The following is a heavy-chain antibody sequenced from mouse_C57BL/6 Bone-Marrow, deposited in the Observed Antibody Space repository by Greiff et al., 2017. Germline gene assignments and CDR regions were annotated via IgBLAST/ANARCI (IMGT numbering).Heavy chain of an antibody. D-gene: IGHD1-1*01. V-gene: IGHV1-64*01. CDR3: ARRITTVDWYFDV. J-gene: IGHJ1*03. CDR1: GYTFTSYW. Sequence: QVQLQQPGAELVKPGASVTLSCKASGYTFTSYWMHWVKQRPGQGLEWIGMIHPNSGSTTYHEKFKSKATLTVDKSSSTAYMQLSSLTSEDSAVYYCARRITTVDWYFDVWGTGTTVTVSS. CDR2: IHPNSGST.